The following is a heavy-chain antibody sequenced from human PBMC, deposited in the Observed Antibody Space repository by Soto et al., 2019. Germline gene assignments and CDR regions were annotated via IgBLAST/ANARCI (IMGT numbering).Heavy chain of an antibody. Sequence: SETLSLTCSVSGGSISSYYWSWIRQPPGKGLEWIGYIYYSGSTNYNPSLKSRVTISVDTSKNQFSLKLSSVTAADTAVYYCARRYGYAFDIWGQGTMVTVSS. D-gene: IGHD4-17*01. V-gene: IGHV4-59*01. CDR3: ARRYGYAFDI. CDR1: GGSISSYY. CDR2: IYYSGST. J-gene: IGHJ3*02.